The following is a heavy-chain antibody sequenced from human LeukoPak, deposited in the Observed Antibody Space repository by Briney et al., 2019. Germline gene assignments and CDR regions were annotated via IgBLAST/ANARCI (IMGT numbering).Heavy chain of an antibody. Sequence: PGGSLRLSCAASGFTFSSYGMYWVRQAPGKGLEWVAFIRYDGSNKYYADSVKGRFTISRDNSKNTLYLQMNSLRAEDTAAYYCAKAFGGYDYFDYWGQGTLVTVSS. CDR3: AKAFGGYDYFDY. CDR2: IRYDGSNK. V-gene: IGHV3-30*02. J-gene: IGHJ4*02. CDR1: GFTFSSYG. D-gene: IGHD5-12*01.